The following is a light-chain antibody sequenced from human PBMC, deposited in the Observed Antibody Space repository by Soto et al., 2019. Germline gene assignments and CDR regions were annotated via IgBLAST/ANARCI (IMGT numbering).Light chain of an antibody. V-gene: IGKV1-5*03. CDR2: RAS. CDR1: QRISSS. J-gene: IGKJ2*01. Sequence: DIQMTQFPATLSASIGDRVTITCRASQRISSSLAWYQQKPGHAPKLLIYRASTMATGVPARFSGSGSGTEFTLTISSLQPDDFATYYCQHYDNYSPYTFGQGTKLEIK. CDR3: QHYDNYSPYT.